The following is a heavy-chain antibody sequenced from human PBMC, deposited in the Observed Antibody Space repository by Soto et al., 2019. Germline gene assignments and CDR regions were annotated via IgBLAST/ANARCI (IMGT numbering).Heavy chain of an antibody. D-gene: IGHD3-3*01. CDR1: GGTFSSYA. V-gene: IGHV1-69*13. J-gene: IGHJ6*02. Sequence: GASVKVSCKASGGTFSSYAISWVRQAPGQGLEWMGGIIPIFGTANYAQKFQGRVTITADESTSTAYMELSSLRSEDTAVYYCASVLISSGVVIFRNYYYYGMDVWGQGTTVTVSS. CDR3: ASVLISSGVVIFRNYYYYGMDV. CDR2: IIPIFGTA.